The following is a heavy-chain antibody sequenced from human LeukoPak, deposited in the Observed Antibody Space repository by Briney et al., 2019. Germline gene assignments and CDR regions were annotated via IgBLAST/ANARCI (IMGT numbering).Heavy chain of an antibody. CDR3: ATAGVQLWLRLGYSFDY. CDR2: FDPEDGET. J-gene: IGHJ4*02. D-gene: IGHD5-18*01. CDR1: GYTLTELS. Sequence: ASVKVSCKVSGYTLTELSMHWVRQAPGKGLEWMGGFDPEDGETIYAQKFQGRVTMTEDTSTDTAYMELSSLRSEDTAVYYCATAGVQLWLRLGYSFDYWGQGTLVTVSS. V-gene: IGHV1-24*01.